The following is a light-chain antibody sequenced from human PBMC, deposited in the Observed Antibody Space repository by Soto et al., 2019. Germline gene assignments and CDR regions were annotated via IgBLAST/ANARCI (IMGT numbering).Light chain of an antibody. CDR1: QTVSRN. CDR3: QQYGSSET. V-gene: IGKV3-15*01. CDR2: DIS. Sequence: EVVMTQSPATLSVSPGERATLSCRASQTVSRNLAWYQQRPGQAPRLLIYDISNRATGVPARFSGSGSETEFTLTIRSLQSEDFAVYYCQQYGSSETFGQGTKVDIK. J-gene: IGKJ1*01.